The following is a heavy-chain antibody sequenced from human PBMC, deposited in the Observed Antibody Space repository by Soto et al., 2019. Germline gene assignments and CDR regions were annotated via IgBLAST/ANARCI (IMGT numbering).Heavy chain of an antibody. Sequence: SETLSLTCTVSGGSISSSSYYWGWIRQPPGKGLEWIGSIYYSGSTYYNPSLKSRVTISVDTSKNQLSLKLCSVTAADTAVYYCARQMGDYDFWSGYYYYYYYMDVWGKGTTVTVSS. V-gene: IGHV4-39*01. J-gene: IGHJ6*03. D-gene: IGHD3-3*01. CDR1: GGSISSSSYY. CDR2: IYYSGST. CDR3: ARQMGDYDFWSGYYYYYYYMDV.